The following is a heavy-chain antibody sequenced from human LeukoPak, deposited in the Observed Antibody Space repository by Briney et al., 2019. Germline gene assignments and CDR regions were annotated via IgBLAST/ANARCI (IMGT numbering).Heavy chain of an antibody. Sequence: GGSLRLSCVASGFIFSIYAMGWVRQAPGQGLEWVSTISSTEDDTYYADSVKGRFTISRDNSKNTLSLQLNSLSAEDTAVYYCAKGSSSSWYSVEYWGQGTLVTVSS. D-gene: IGHD6-13*01. V-gene: IGHV3-23*01. CDR1: GFIFSIYA. CDR2: ISSTEDDT. CDR3: AKGSSSSWYSVEY. J-gene: IGHJ4*02.